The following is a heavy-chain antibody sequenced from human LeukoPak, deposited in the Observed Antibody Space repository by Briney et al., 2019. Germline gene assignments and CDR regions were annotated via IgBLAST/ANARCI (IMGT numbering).Heavy chain of an antibody. J-gene: IGHJ6*03. CDR3: AKEGIVVVPAAMRGDYYYYYMDV. Sequence: GRSLRLSCAASGFTFDDYAMHWVRHAPGKGLEWVSGISWNSGSIGYADSVKGRFTTSRDNAKNSLYLQMNSLRAEDMALYYCAKEGIVVVPAAMRGDYYYYYMDVWGKGTTVTVSS. D-gene: IGHD2-2*01. CDR1: GFTFDDYA. CDR2: ISWNSGSI. V-gene: IGHV3-9*03.